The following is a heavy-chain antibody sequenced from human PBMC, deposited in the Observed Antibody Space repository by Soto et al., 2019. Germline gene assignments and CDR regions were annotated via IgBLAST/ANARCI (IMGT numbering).Heavy chain of an antibody. J-gene: IGHJ4*02. V-gene: IGHV3-21*01. D-gene: IGHD3-3*01. Sequence: EVQLVESGGGLVKPGGSLRLSCAASGFTLSDYSMNWVRQAPGKGLEWVSSISSGSSYISYVDSVKGRFTISRDNSKNLLYLQMNSLRAEDTAVYYCARDEGDYAFWGGYSNARFGYWGQGTRVTVSS. CDR2: ISSGSSYI. CDR1: GFTLSDYS. CDR3: ARDEGDYAFWGGYSNARFGY.